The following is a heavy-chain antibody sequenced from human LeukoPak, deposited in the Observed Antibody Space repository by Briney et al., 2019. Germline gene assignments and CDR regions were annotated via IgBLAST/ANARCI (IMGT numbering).Heavy chain of an antibody. Sequence: PGGSLRLSCAASGFTFSSYAMSWVRQAPGKGLEWVSAISGSGGSTYYADSVKGRFTISRDNSKNTLYLQMNSLRAEDTAVYYCAKDPYNDSSGYYYVSWGQGTLVTLSS. CDR1: GFTFSSYA. D-gene: IGHD3-22*01. J-gene: IGHJ4*02. V-gene: IGHV3-23*01. CDR3: AKDPYNDSSGYYYVS. CDR2: ISGSGGST.